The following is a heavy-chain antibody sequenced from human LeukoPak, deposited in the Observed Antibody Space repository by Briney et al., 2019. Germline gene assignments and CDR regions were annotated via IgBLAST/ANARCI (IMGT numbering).Heavy chain of an antibody. CDR2: IYYSGST. CDR3: ARVDATTMPYYFDY. D-gene: IGHD5-12*01. CDR1: GGSISSGGHY. J-gene: IGHJ4*02. Sequence: SQTLSLTCTVSGGSISSGGHYWSWIRQHPGKGLEWIGYIYYSGSTYYNPSLKSRVTISVDTSKNQFSLKLSSVTAADTAVYYCARVDATTMPYYFDYWGQGTLVTVSS. V-gene: IGHV4-31*03.